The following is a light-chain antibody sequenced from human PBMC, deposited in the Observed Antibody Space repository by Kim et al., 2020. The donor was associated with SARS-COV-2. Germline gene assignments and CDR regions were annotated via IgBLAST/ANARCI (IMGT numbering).Light chain of an antibody. CDR2: EDD. J-gene: IGLJ3*02. V-gene: IGLV6-57*01. CDR3: QSYDRSTWV. Sequence: GKTVTNSCTPNSGSVAGNYVQWFRQRPGSSPTTVIFEDDRRPSGVPDRFSGSVDISSNSASLTISGLKTEDEADYYCQSYDRSTWVFGGGTKLTVL. CDR1: SGSVAGNY.